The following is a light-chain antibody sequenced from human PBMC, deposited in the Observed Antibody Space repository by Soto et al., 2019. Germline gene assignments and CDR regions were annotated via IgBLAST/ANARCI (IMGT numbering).Light chain of an antibody. J-gene: IGKJ1*01. CDR1: QSVPGNY. V-gene: IGKV3-20*01. CDR3: QRYTSPPWT. Sequence: EIVLTQSPTTLSLSPGEGATLSCRASQSVPGNYLAWLQQKPGQSPRLLIYGAYSRATGIPHRFSGSGSGTDFTLTISRVEPDALALYYCQRYTSPPWTLGRGTRVE. CDR2: GAY.